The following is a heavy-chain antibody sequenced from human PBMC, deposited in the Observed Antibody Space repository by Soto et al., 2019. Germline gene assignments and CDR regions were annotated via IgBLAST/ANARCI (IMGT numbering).Heavy chain of an antibody. CDR2: TYQSGSA. CDR1: GGSMTRGVYS. J-gene: IGHJ6*02. CDR3: ARDYYGMDV. Sequence: LSLTCTFSGGSMTRGVYSWTWIRQSPGKGLEWIGYTYQSGSAYYNPSLKSRVTISVDRSKNQFSLTLTSVTAADTAVYYCARDYYGMDVWGQGTTVTVSS. V-gene: IGHV4-30-2*06.